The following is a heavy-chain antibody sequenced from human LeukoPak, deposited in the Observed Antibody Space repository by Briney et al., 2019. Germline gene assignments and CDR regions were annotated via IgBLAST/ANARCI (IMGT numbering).Heavy chain of an antibody. CDR1: GGSISSYY. CDR2: IYYSGST. J-gene: IGHJ4*02. D-gene: IGHD2-2*01. V-gene: IGHV4-59*12. Sequence: SETLSLTXTVSGGSISSYYWSWIRQPPGKGLEWIGYIYYSGSTNYNPSLKSRVTMSVDTSKNQFSLKLSSVTAADTAVYYCARDLVGYCSSTSCYGDRGFDYWGQGTLVTVSS. CDR3: ARDLVGYCSSTSCYGDRGFDY.